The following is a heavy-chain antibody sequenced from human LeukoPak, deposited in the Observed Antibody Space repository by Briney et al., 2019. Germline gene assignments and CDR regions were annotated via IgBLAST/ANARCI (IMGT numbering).Heavy chain of an antibody. D-gene: IGHD3-22*01. CDR1: GFTFNTYA. J-gene: IGHJ4*02. Sequence: GGPLRLSCAASGFTFNTYAMSWVRQAPGKGLEWVSGISGSGGSTYYADSVKGRFTISRDNSKNTMYLQMNSLRAEDTAVYYCAKRSQYSSSGYFDYWGQGTLVTVSS. CDR3: AKRSQYSSSGYFDY. CDR2: ISGSGGST. V-gene: IGHV3-23*01.